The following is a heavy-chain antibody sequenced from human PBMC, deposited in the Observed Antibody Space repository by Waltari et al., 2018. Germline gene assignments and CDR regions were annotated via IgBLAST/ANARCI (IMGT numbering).Heavy chain of an antibody. J-gene: IGHJ3*02. CDR1: GGSISSRSYY. D-gene: IGHD3-22*01. V-gene: IGHV4-39*01. CDR2: IYYSGST. CDR3: ARLNPDDSSVYYYLGAFDI. Sequence: QLQLQESGPGLVKPSETLSLTCTVSGGSISSRSYYWGWIRQPPGKGLEWIGSIYYSGSTYYNPSLKSRVTISVDTSKNQFSLKLSSVTAADTAVYYCARLNPDDSSVYYYLGAFDIWGQGTMVTVSS.